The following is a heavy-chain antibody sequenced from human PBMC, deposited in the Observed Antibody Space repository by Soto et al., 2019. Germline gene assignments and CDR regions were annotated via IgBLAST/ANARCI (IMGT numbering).Heavy chain of an antibody. V-gene: IGHV1-46*01. CDR2: INPSGGST. CDR3: AREDRYSGYDWGFFDS. D-gene: IGHD5-12*01. Sequence: ASVKVSCKASGYTFTSYYMHWVRQAPGQGLEWMGIINPSGGSTSYAQKFQGRVTMTRDTSTSTVYMELSSLRAEDTAVYYCAREDRYSGYDWGFFDSWGQGTLVTVSS. CDR1: GYTFTSYY. J-gene: IGHJ4*02.